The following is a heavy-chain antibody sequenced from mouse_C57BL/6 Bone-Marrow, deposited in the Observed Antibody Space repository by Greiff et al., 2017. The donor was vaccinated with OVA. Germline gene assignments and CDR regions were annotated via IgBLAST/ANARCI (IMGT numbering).Heavy chain of an antibody. CDR3: ARSHLGLQFSY. CDR2: IDPSDSNT. D-gene: IGHD3-1*01. V-gene: IGHV1-50*01. Sequence: QVQLQQPGAELVKPGASVKLSCKASGYTFPSYWMQWVKQRPGQGLEWIGEIDPSDSNTNYNKKFKGKATLTADTSSSTAYMQLSSLASEDSAVYYCARSHLGLQFSYWGQGTLVTVSA. CDR1: GYTFPSYW. J-gene: IGHJ3*01.